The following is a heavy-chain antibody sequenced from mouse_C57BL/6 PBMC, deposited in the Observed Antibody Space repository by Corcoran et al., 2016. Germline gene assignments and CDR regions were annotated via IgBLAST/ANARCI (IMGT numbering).Heavy chain of an antibody. CDR1: GYSITSGYY. D-gene: IGHD4-1*01. Sequence: DVQLQESGPGLVKPSQSLSLTCSVTGYSITSGYYWNWIRQFPGNKLEWMGYISYDGSNNYNPSLKNRISITRDTSKNQFFLKLNSVTTEDTATYYCALGFAYWGQGTLVTVSA. J-gene: IGHJ3*01. CDR2: ISYDGSN. V-gene: IGHV3-6*01. CDR3: ALGFAY.